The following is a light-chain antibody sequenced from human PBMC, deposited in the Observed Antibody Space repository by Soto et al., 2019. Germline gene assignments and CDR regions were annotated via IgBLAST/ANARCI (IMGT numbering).Light chain of an antibody. Sequence: EGVITQSPSTLSVYTGERATLSCRASQTVSRNLAWYQQRPGQAPRLLIYDISNRAAGVPARFSGSGSETEFTLTIRSLQSEDFAVYFCQQYNNWPSFGQGTRLEIK. CDR3: QQYNNWPS. CDR1: QTVSRN. CDR2: DIS. V-gene: IGKV3-15*01. J-gene: IGKJ5*01.